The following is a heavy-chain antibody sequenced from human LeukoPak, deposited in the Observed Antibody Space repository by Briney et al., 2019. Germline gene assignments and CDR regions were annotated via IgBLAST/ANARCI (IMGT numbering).Heavy chain of an antibody. J-gene: IGHJ4*02. V-gene: IGHV1-18*01. CDR2: ISAYNGNT. D-gene: IGHD6-13*01. CDR3: ARDRHLAAAGLETLFDY. CDR1: GYTFTSYG. Sequence: ASVKVSCKASGYTFTSYGISWVRQAPGQGLVWMGWISAYNGNTNYAQKLQGRVTMTTDTSTSTAYMELGSLRSDDTAVYYCARDRHLAAAGLETLFDYWGQGTLVTVSS.